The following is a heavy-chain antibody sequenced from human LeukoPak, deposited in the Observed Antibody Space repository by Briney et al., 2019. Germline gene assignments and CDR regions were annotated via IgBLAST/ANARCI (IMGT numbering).Heavy chain of an antibody. CDR1: GGSISSGGYY. D-gene: IGHD3-22*01. Sequence: PSQTLPLTCTVSGGSISSGGYYWSWIRQHPGKGLEWIGYIYYSGSTYYNPSLKSRVTISVDTSKNQFSLKLSSVTAADTAVYYCARARKASIVVVRYYFDYWGQGTLVTVSS. CDR3: ARARKASIVVVRYYFDY. J-gene: IGHJ4*02. CDR2: IYYSGST. V-gene: IGHV4-31*03.